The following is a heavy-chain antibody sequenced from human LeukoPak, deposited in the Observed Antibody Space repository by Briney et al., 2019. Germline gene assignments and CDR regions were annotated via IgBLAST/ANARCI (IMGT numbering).Heavy chain of an antibody. CDR1: GGSISSYY. D-gene: IGHD6-6*01. Sequence: SETLSLTCTVSGGSISSYYWSWIRQPPGKGLEWIGYIYYSGSANYKPSLKSRVTISVDTSKNQFSLKLNSVTAADTAVYYCARDSGAARGNWFDPWGQGTLVTVSS. V-gene: IGHV4-59*01. CDR2: IYYSGSA. J-gene: IGHJ5*02. CDR3: ARDSGAARGNWFDP.